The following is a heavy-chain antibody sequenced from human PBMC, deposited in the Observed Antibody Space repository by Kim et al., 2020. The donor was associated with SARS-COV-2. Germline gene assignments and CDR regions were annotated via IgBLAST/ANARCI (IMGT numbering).Heavy chain of an antibody. Sequence: GGSLRLSCAASGFTFSSHYMNWVRQAPGKGLEWVSSISSSSSYIYYGDSVKGRFTISRDNAKNSLYLQMNSLRAEDTAVYYCARDRSYDILTGYVDAFDIWGQGTMVTVSS. J-gene: IGHJ3*02. CDR1: GFTFSSHY. CDR3: ARDRSYDILTGYVDAFDI. D-gene: IGHD3-9*01. CDR2: ISSSSSYI. V-gene: IGHV3-21*01.